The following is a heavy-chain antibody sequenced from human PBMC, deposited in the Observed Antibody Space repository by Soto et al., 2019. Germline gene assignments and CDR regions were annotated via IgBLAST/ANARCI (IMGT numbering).Heavy chain of an antibody. Sequence: SETLSLTCTVSGGSISSYYWSWIRQPPGKGLEWIGYIYYSGSTNYNPSLKSRVTISVDTSKNQFSLKLSSVTAADTAVYYCARYRYPAGRSGRMDVWGKGTTVTVSS. CDR1: GGSISSYY. V-gene: IGHV4-59*08. J-gene: IGHJ6*03. CDR2: IYYSGST. CDR3: ARYRYPAGRSGRMDV. D-gene: IGHD1-26*01.